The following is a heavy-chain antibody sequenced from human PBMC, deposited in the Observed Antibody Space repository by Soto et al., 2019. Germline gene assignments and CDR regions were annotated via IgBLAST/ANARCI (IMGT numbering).Heavy chain of an antibody. CDR2: INHRGSA. CDR3: ARYNAAPGTYYFDF. D-gene: IGHD6-13*01. V-gene: IGHV4-4*02. Sequence: SETLSLTCTVSGASVSSTYWWSWVRQPPGKGPEWIGEINHRGSANYNPSLKSRVTMSLDISKSQFSLRLTSVTAADTAVYFCARYNAAPGTYYFDFWGRGALVTVAS. J-gene: IGHJ4*02. CDR1: GASVSSTYW.